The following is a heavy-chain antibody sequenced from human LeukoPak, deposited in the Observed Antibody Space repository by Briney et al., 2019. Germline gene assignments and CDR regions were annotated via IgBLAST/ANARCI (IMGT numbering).Heavy chain of an antibody. D-gene: IGHD3-10*01. CDR1: GYTFNSYA. Sequence: GGSLRLSCTASGYTFNSYAMSWVRQAPGKGLEWVSGISGSGTSTYYADSVKGRFTISRDNSKSTLYLQMNSLRAEDTALYYCAKEPASGSCFDYWGQGTLVTVSS. V-gene: IGHV3-23*01. CDR2: ISGSGTST. CDR3: AKEPASGSCFDY. J-gene: IGHJ4*02.